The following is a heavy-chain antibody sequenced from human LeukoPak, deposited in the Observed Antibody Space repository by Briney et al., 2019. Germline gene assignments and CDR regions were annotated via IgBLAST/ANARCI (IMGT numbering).Heavy chain of an antibody. Sequence: AASVKVSCKASGYTFTSYGISWVRQAPGQGLEWMGWISAYNGNTNYAQKLQGRVTMTTDTSTSTAYMELRSLRSDDAAVYYCAKDPGSFRAAEYFQHWGQGTLVTVSS. CDR1: GYTFTSYG. J-gene: IGHJ1*01. V-gene: IGHV1-18*01. D-gene: IGHD3-10*01. CDR2: ISAYNGNT. CDR3: AKDPGSFRAAEYFQH.